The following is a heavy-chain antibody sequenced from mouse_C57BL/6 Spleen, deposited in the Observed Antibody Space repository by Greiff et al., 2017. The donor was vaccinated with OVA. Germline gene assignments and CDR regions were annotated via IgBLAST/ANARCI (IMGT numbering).Heavy chain of an antibody. CDR2: ISYDGSN. CDR3: ARDSDYFDY. CDR1: GYSITSGYY. J-gene: IGHJ2*01. V-gene: IGHV3-6*01. Sequence: ESGPGLVKPSQSLSLTCSVPGYSITSGYYWNWIRQFPGNKLEWMGYISYDGSNNYNPSLKNRISITRDTSKNQFFLKLNSVTTEDTATYYCARDSDYFDYWGQGTTLTVSS.